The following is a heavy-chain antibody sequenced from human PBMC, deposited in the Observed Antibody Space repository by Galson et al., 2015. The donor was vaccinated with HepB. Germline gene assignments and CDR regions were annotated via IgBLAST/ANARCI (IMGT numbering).Heavy chain of an antibody. CDR3: AGGGYCSGGSCFPSYNWFDP. V-gene: IGHV1-2*06. J-gene: IGHJ5*02. Sequence: SVKVSCKASGYTFTGYYMHWVRQAPGQGLEWMGRINPNSGGTNYAQKFQGRVTMTRDTSISTAYMELSRLRSDDTAVYYCAGGGYCSGGSCFPSYNWFDPWGQGTLVTVSS. CDR1: GYTFTGYY. CDR2: INPNSGGT. D-gene: IGHD2-15*01.